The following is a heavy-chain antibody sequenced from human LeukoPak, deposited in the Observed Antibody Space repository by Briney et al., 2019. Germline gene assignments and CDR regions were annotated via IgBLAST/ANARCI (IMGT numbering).Heavy chain of an antibody. J-gene: IGHJ4*02. Sequence: ASVKVSCKASGYTFTGYYMHWVRQAPGQGLEWMGWINPNSGDTKYAQKFQGRVTMTRDTSISTAYMELSRLRSDDTAVYYCAIQRGYYLWGTDFDYWGQGTLVTVSS. CDR1: GYTFTGYY. CDR3: AIQRGYYLWGTDFDY. V-gene: IGHV1-2*02. D-gene: IGHD3-16*01. CDR2: INPNSGDT.